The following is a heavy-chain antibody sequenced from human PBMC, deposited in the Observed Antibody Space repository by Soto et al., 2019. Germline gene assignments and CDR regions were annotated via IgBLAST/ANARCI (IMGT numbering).Heavy chain of an antibody. CDR2: ISDDGNNK. Sequence: QVQLVESGGGVVQPGRSLRLSCAASGFTFSRYTMHWVRQAPGKGLEWMAFISDDGNNKDYADSVKGQFTISRDNFKNTLYLKMNSLRTEDTAVYYCARDDEGGSDCDLGYWGQGTLVTVSS. CDR1: GFTFSRYT. D-gene: IGHD3-10*01. J-gene: IGHJ4*02. V-gene: IGHV3-30-3*01. CDR3: ARDDEGGSDCDLGY.